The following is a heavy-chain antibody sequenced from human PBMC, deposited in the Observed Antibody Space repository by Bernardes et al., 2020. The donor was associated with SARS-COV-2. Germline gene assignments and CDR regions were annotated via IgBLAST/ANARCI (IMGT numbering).Heavy chain of an antibody. D-gene: IGHD6-13*01. J-gene: IGHJ4*02. Sequence: GGSLRLSCAASGFTFSNSWMSWVRQAPGQGLAWVANIKPDGSEAYYVDSVKGRFTISRDNARNSLYLQMNSLRAEDTAVYYCARDRPRIAVDYWGQGTLVNVSS. V-gene: IGHV3-7*05. CDR2: IKPDGSEA. CDR3: ARDRPRIAVDY. CDR1: GFTFSNSW.